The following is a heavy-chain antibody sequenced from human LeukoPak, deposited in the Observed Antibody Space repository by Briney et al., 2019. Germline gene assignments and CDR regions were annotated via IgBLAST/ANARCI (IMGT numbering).Heavy chain of an antibody. V-gene: IGHV4-59*01. Sequence: SETLSLTCTVSGGSISSYYWSWIRQSPGKGLEWIGYVYDNGRTNFNPSLRSRVTIPVDTSKNQFSLKMTSVTAADTALYYCARVGGDVQVQRRERWAFDVWGQGIMVTVSS. D-gene: IGHD1-1*01. CDR2: VYDNGRT. CDR1: GGSISSYY. J-gene: IGHJ3*01. CDR3: ARVGGDVQVQRRERWAFDV.